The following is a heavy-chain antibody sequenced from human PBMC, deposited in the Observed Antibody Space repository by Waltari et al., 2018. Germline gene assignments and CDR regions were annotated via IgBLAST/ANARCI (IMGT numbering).Heavy chain of an antibody. Sequence: EVQLVESGGGLVQPGGSLRLSCAASGFTFSSYEMNWVRQAPGKGLEWVSYISSSGSTIYYADSVKGRFTISRDNAKNSLYLQMNSLRAEDTAVYYCARDRIFGVVNYYYYGMDVGGQGP. CDR1: GFTFSSYE. CDR3: ARDRIFGVVNYYYYGMDV. J-gene: IGHJ6*02. V-gene: IGHV3-48*03. D-gene: IGHD3-3*01. CDR2: ISSSGSTI.